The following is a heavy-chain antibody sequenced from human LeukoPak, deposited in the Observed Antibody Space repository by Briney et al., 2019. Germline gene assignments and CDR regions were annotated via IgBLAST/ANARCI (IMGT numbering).Heavy chain of an antibody. CDR2: ISVSGRAM. CDR3: VRDGYYDSSGYYYSYYFDY. J-gene: IGHJ4*02. D-gene: IGHD3-22*01. Sequence: PGGSVTCTCTVSGFTFSNYEMNWVRQAPGKGLEWISYISVSGRAMYYADSVNAQFTNGRDKAKNSLYLQINSLRVEDTAVYFCVRDGYYDSSGYYYSYYFDYWGQGTLVTVSS. V-gene: IGHV3-48*03. CDR1: GFTFSNYE.